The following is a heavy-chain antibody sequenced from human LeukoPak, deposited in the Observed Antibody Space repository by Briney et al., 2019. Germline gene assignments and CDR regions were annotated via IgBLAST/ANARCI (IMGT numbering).Heavy chain of an antibody. CDR2: IHGSGNT. CDR1: GASISSYY. D-gene: IGHD1-1*01. V-gene: IGHV4-4*07. J-gene: IGHJ6*03. CDR3: ARGWDWKSSYYNYYYMDV. Sequence: SETLSLTCTVSGASISSYYWSWIRQSAGKGLEWIGRIHGSGNTNYNPSLKSRVTMSVDTSKRHVSLNLRSVTAADTAVYYCARGWDWKSSYYNYYYMDVWGKGTTVTVSS.